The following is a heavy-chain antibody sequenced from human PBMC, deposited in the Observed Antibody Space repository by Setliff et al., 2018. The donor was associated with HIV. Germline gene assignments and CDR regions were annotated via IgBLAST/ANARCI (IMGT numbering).Heavy chain of an antibody. V-gene: IGHV1-45*02. D-gene: IGHD3-10*01. CDR1: GYTFTDHY. CDR3: AAASPKVRGVLSRWAATPDAFDV. J-gene: IGHJ3*01. CDR2: FTPFNDNT. Sequence: SVKVSCKASGYTFTDHYLHWVRQAPGQALEWMGWFTPFNDNTNYAQKYRGRISITRDRPMSTAYMELTSLRSEDSAVYYCAAASPKVRGVLSRWAATPDAFDVWGQGTVVTVSS.